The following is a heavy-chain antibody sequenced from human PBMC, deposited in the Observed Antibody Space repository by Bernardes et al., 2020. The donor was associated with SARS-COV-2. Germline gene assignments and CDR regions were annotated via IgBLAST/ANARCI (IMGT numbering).Heavy chain of an antibody. Sequence: GGSLRLSCAASGFTFSSYAMSWVRQAPGKGLEWVSGISGTGSTTYYADSVKGRFTISRDNSKNTLYLQLNILRAEDTAVYYCARDFPTVTIKGRFDYWGQGTLVTVSS. CDR1: GFTFSSYA. D-gene: IGHD4-17*01. V-gene: IGHV3-23*01. CDR3: ARDFPTVTIKGRFDY. CDR2: ISGTGSTT. J-gene: IGHJ4*02.